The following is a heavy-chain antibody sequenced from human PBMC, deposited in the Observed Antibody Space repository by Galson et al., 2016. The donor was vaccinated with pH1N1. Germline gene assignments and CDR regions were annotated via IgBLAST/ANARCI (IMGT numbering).Heavy chain of an antibody. CDR3: AKPRGLSITVTYDAFDL. CDR2: IRYDESRT. J-gene: IGHJ3*01. V-gene: IGHV3-30*02. Sequence: SLRLSCAASGFTFSIYGIHWVRRAPGKGLEWVAFIRYDESRTFYGDSVKGRFTISRDNSQNTVYLQMNSLRHEDTAVYYCAKPRGLSITVTYDAFDLWGQGTMVTVSS. CDR1: GFTFSIYG. D-gene: IGHD3-10*01.